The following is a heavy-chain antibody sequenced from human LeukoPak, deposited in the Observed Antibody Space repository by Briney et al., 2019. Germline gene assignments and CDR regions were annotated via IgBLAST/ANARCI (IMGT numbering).Heavy chain of an antibody. CDR2: ISDNSNYI. CDR3: ANHFACGSTSCPPFDS. D-gene: IGHD2-2*01. V-gene: IGHV3-21*01. J-gene: IGHJ4*02. Sequence: GGSLRLSCAASGFTFSNYAMNWVRQAPGKGLEWVSSISDNSNYIYYSDSVEGRFTISRDNAKDSLYLQMNSLRVEDTAVYYCANHFACGSTSCPPFDSWGQGTLVTVSS. CDR1: GFTFSNYA.